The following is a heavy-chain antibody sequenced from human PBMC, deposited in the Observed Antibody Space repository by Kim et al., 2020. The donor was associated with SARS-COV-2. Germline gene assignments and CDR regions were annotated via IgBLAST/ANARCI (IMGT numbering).Heavy chain of an antibody. CDR1: GFTFSSYA. D-gene: IGHD3-22*01. V-gene: IGHV3-23*01. J-gene: IGHJ5*02. CDR2: ISGSGGST. CDR3: AKRMVWGYYDSSGYFHLRPT. Sequence: GGSLRLSCAASGFTFSSYAMSWVRQAPGKGLEWVSAISGSGGSTYYADSVKGRFTISRDNSKNTLYLQMNSLRAEDTAVYYCAKRMVWGYYDSSGYFHLRPTWGQGTLVTVSS.